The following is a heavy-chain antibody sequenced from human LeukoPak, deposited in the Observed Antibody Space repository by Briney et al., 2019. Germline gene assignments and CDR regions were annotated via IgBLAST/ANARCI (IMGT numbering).Heavy chain of an antibody. CDR2: VYYIGTT. V-gene: IGHV4-59*01. CDR1: GGSISTYY. Sequence: PSETLSLTCTVSGGSISTYYWIWIRQPPGKGLEWIGYVYYIGTTNYNPCLMSRVTISVDGSKNQFSLKLTSVTAADTAVYYCARVNRGGFDIWGQGTMVTVSS. D-gene: IGHD3-10*01. CDR3: ARVNRGGFDI. J-gene: IGHJ3*02.